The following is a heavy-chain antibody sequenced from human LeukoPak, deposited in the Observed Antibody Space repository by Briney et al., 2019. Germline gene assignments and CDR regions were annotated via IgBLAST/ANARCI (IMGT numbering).Heavy chain of an antibody. CDR2: ISADGHTK. V-gene: IGHV3-11*01. J-gene: IGHJ5*01. CDR3: ARAGTYGAYKVFDS. CDR1: RFVFTNYY. Sequence: PGGSLRLSCAASRFVFTNYYMSWVRQTPGRGLDWIATISADGHTKYYADSAEGRFTISRDNAKDSFYLQMNSLRAEDAAVYLCARAGTYGAYKVFDSWGHGTLVTVSS. D-gene: IGHD4/OR15-4a*01.